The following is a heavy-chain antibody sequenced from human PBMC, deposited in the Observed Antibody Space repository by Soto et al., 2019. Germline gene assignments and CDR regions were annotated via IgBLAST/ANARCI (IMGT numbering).Heavy chain of an antibody. CDR3: ARDRDVGASMEVYWFDP. J-gene: IGHJ5*02. Sequence: QVQLVPSGAEVKKPGSSVKVACKASGGTFSTYGISWVRQAPGQGLEWMGGIIPIFGKSSYAQKFQDRVTITADESTSTAYMELSSLRSEDTAVYYCARDRDVGASMEVYWFDPWGQGTLVTVSS. V-gene: IGHV1-69*01. CDR1: GGTFSTYG. CDR2: IIPIFGKS. D-gene: IGHD1-26*01.